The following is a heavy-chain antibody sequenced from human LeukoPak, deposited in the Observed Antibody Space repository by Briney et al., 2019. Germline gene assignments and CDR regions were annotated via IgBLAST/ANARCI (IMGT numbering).Heavy chain of an antibody. Sequence: GASVKVSCKASGFTFSNSAIQWVRQARGQRLEWIGWIIVGSGKTHYAQNLQERITITRDMSTNTAYMELSSLRSEDTAVYYCARGEQLVYWFDPWGQGTLVTVSS. CDR2: IIVGSGKT. D-gene: IGHD6-13*01. CDR3: ARGEQLVYWFDP. V-gene: IGHV1-58*02. J-gene: IGHJ5*02. CDR1: GFTFSNSA.